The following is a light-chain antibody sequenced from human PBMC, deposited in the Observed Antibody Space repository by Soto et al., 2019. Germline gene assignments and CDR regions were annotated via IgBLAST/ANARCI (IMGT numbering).Light chain of an antibody. CDR1: QSISNY. V-gene: IGKV1-39*01. J-gene: IGKJ3*01. Sequence: DIQMTQSPSSLSASVGDRVTITCRASQSISNYLNWYQQKPGQAPKLLIYAASSLQSGVPTRFSGSGSGTDFTLTISNLQPADLATYYCQQSYSTLTFGPGTKVDIK. CDR2: AAS. CDR3: QQSYSTLT.